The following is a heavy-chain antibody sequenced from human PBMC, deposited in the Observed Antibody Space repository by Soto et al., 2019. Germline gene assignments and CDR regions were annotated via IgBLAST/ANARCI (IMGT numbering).Heavy chain of an antibody. J-gene: IGHJ6*04. CDR1: GGTFSSYA. CDR2: IIPIFGTA. D-gene: IGHD5-18*01. CDR3: ARLMVGDTAMVYGMDA. Sequence: SVKVSCKASGGTFSSYAISWVRQAPGQGLEWMGGIIPIFGTANYAQKFQGRVTITADESTSTAYMELSSLRSEDTAAYYCARLMVGDTAMVYGMDAGGKGTTVTFSS. V-gene: IGHV1-69*13.